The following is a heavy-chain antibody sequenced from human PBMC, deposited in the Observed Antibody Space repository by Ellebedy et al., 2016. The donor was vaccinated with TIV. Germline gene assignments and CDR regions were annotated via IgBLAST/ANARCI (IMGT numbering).Heavy chain of an antibody. D-gene: IGHD6-13*01. V-gene: IGHV4-34*01. J-gene: IGHJ4*02. CDR2: INHSGSS. CDR1: GGSFSGYY. CDR3: ARRSSVTAAPGIDS. Sequence: SETLSLXXAVYGGSFSGYYWSWIRQPPGKGLEWIGEINHSGSSNYNPSLKSRVTISVDTSKNQFSLKLSSVTAADTALYYCARRSSVTAAPGIDSWGQGTLVTVSS.